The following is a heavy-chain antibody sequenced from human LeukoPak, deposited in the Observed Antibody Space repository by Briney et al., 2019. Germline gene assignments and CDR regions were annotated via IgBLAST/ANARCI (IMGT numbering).Heavy chain of an antibody. CDR3: ARDGPDYGDYINFDY. J-gene: IGHJ4*02. V-gene: IGHV1-18*01. CDR2: ISAYNGKT. Sequence: ASVKVSCKASGYTFSNYGITWVRQAPGQGLEWMGWISAYNGKTNYAQKFQGRVTITTDTSTNTAYMELRSLRYDDTDVYYCARDGPDYGDYINFDYWGQGTLVTVSS. D-gene: IGHD4-17*01. CDR1: GYTFSNYG.